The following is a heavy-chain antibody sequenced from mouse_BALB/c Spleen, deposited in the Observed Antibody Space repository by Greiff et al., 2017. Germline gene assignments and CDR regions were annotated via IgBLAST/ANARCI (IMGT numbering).Heavy chain of an antibody. J-gene: IGHJ3*01. V-gene: IGHV1-69*02. CDR1: GYTFTSYW. D-gene: IGHD1-1*01. CDR2: IYPSDSYT. CDR3: TRSGYGSSYGFAY. Sequence: VQLQQPGAELVRPGASVKLSCKASGYTFTSYWINWVKQRPGQGLEWIGNIYPSDSYTNYNQKFKDKATLTVDKSSSTAYMQLSSPTSEDSAVYYCTRSGYGSSYGFAYWGQGTLVTVSA.